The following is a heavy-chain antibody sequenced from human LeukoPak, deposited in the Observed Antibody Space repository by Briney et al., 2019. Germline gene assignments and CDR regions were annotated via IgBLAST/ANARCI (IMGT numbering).Heavy chain of an antibody. CDR1: GYTFTDYY. Sequence: GASVKVFCKASGYTFTDYYIHWVRQAPGQGLEWMGWLNPNSGDTNYAQKFLGTVTMTRDTSISTAYMEMSSLRSDDTAVYFCARERRWELVYYGMDVWGQGTTVTVSS. CDR2: LNPNSGDT. J-gene: IGHJ6*02. CDR3: ARERRWELVYYGMDV. D-gene: IGHD1-26*01. V-gene: IGHV1-2*02.